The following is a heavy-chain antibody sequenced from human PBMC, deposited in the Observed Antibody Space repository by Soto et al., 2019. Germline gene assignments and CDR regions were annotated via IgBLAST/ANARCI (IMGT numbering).Heavy chain of an antibody. Sequence: PGGSLRLSCAASGFTFSSYEMNWVRQAPGKGLEWVSYISSSGSTIYYADSVKGRFTISRDNAKNSLYLQMNSLRAEDTAVYYCARGYMVDAFDIWGHGTMVTVSS. CDR2: ISSSGSTI. J-gene: IGHJ3*02. CDR3: ARGYMVDAFDI. CDR1: GFTFSSYE. D-gene: IGHD2-8*01. V-gene: IGHV3-48*03.